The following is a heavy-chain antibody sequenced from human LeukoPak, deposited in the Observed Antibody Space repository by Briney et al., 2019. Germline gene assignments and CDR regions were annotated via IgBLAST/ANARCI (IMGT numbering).Heavy chain of an antibody. CDR3: AKDRSGSSWTFDY. D-gene: IGHD6-13*01. J-gene: IGHJ4*02. CDR1: GFTFRSYA. Sequence: PGGSLRLSCAASGFTFRSYALSWVRQAPGKGLEWVLGISGSGGSTHFADSVKGRFTISRDNSKNTVYLQMNSLRAEDTAVYYCAKDRSGSSWTFDYWGQGTLVTVSS. CDR2: ISGSGGST. V-gene: IGHV3-23*01.